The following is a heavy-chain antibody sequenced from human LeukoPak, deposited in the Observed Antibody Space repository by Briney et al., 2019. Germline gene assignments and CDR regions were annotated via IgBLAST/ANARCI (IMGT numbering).Heavy chain of an antibody. J-gene: IGHJ5*02. Sequence: QPGGSLRLSCAASGFTISSYSVNWVRQAPGKGLAWVSYISSSSSTIYYADSVKGRFTISRDNAKNSLYLQMNSLRAEDTAVYYCARKFVAVAGGNWFDPWGQGTLVTVSS. CDR3: ARKFVAVAGGNWFDP. D-gene: IGHD6-19*01. CDR1: GFTISSYS. CDR2: ISSSSSTI. V-gene: IGHV3-48*04.